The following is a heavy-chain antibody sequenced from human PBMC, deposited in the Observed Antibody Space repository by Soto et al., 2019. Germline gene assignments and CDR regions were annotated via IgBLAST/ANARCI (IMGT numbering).Heavy chain of an antibody. J-gene: IGHJ4*02. V-gene: IGHV4-30-4*01. CDR1: GGSISSGDYY. D-gene: IGHD6-13*01. Sequence: SETLSLTCTVSGGSISSGDYYWSWIRQPPGKGLEWIGYIYYSGNTYYNPSLKSRVTISVDTSKNQFSLKLSSVTAADTAVYYCARVSAAALFDYWGQGTLVTVSS. CDR2: IYYSGNT. CDR3: ARVSAAALFDY.